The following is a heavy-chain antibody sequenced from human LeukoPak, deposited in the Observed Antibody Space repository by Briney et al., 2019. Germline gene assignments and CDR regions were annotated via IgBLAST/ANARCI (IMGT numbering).Heavy chain of an antibody. V-gene: IGHV3-9*01. CDR3: AKDSNYYYMDV. CDR2: ISWSSGSI. Sequence: PGGSLRLSCAASGFTFDDYAMHWVRQAPGKGLEWVSGISWSSGSIGYADSVKGRFTISRDNAKNSLYLQMNSLRAEDTALYYCAKDSNYYYMDVWGKGTTVTVSS. CDR1: GFTFDDYA. J-gene: IGHJ6*03.